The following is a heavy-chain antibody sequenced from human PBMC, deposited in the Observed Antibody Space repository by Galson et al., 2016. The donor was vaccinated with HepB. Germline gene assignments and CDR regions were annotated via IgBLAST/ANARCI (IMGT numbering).Heavy chain of an antibody. D-gene: IGHD3-22*01. V-gene: IGHV1-8*02. CDR3: ARGQTVYGSKGVYYHYYMDV. CDR1: GYTFTNYD. J-gene: IGHJ6*03. CDR2: MNPNRGNT. Sequence: SVKVSCKASGYTFTNYDIHWVRQATGQGLEWMGWMNPNRGNTDYAQKFQGRVTMTRNTSIGTAYMELGSLRPEDAAVYFCARGQTVYGSKGVYYHYYMDVWGKGTTVTVSS.